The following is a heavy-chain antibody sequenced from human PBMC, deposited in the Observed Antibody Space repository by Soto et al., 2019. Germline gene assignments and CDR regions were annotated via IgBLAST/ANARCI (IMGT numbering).Heavy chain of an antibody. CDR3: AKDVSEDSSGYYSFHYGMDV. J-gene: IGHJ6*02. CDR1: GFTFSSYG. V-gene: IGHV3-30*18. Sequence: QVQLVESGGGVVQPGRSLRLSCAASGFTFSSYGMHWVRQAPGKGLEWVAVISYDGSNKYYADSVKGRFTISRDNSKNTLYLKMNSLGAEDTAVYYCAKDVSEDSSGYYSFHYGMDVWGQGTTVTVSS. CDR2: ISYDGSNK. D-gene: IGHD3-22*01.